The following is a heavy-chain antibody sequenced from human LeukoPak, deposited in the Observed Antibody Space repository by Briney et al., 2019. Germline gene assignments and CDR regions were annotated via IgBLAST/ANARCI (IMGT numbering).Heavy chain of an antibody. J-gene: IGHJ6*03. Sequence: GGSLRLSCAASGFTFSSYSMNWVRQAPGKGLEWVSYISSSSSTIYYADSVKGRFTISRDNAKNSLYLQMNSLRAEDTAVYYCARDRRYSSSSGGYFYYYMDVWGKGTTVTVSS. CDR3: ARDRRYSSSSGGYFYYYMDV. CDR1: GFTFSSYS. D-gene: IGHD6-6*01. CDR2: ISSSSSTI. V-gene: IGHV3-48*01.